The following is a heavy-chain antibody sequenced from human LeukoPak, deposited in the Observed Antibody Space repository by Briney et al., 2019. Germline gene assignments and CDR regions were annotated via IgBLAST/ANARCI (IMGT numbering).Heavy chain of an antibody. D-gene: IGHD3-10*01. Sequence: SVKVSCKASGGTFSSYAISWVRQAPGQGLEWMGGIIPIFGTANYAQKFQGRVTITADKSTSTAYMELSSLRSEDTAVYYCARGLTLLVRGGPMDVWGKGTTVTVSS. J-gene: IGHJ6*03. CDR3: ARGLTLLVRGGPMDV. CDR2: IIPIFGTA. CDR1: GGTFSSYA. V-gene: IGHV1-69*06.